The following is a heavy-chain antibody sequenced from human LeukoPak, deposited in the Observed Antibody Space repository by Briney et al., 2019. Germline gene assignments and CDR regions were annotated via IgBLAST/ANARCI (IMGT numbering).Heavy chain of an antibody. J-gene: IGHJ4*02. CDR1: GGTYRSYA. Sequence: SVSVSXTASGGTYRSYAINWVRQAPGQGLEWMGGIIPIFDTPNYARKFQGRVTITTDESTNTAYMELSSLRSEDTAFYYCARGGRAVATLVPFDYWGQGILVTVSS. CDR3: ARGGRAVATLVPFDY. CDR2: IIPIFDTP. D-gene: IGHD6-19*01. V-gene: IGHV1-69*05.